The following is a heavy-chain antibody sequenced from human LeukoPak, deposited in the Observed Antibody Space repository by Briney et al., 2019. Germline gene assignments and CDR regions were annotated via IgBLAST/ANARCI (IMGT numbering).Heavy chain of an antibody. CDR2: IYSGGST. CDR3: ARDGRGGEYYDSSPFFDY. Sequence: GGSLRLSCAASGFTVSSNYMSWVRQAPGKGLEWVSVIYSGGSTYYADSVKGRFTISRDNSKNTLYLQMNSLRAEDTAVYYCARDGRGGEYYDSSPFFDYWGQGTLVTVSS. CDR1: GFTVSSNY. V-gene: IGHV3-53*01. D-gene: IGHD3-22*01. J-gene: IGHJ4*02.